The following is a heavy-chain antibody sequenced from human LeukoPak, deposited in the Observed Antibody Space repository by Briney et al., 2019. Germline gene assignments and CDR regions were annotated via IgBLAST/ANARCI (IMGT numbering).Heavy chain of an antibody. Sequence: PGGSLRLSCAASGFTVSSNYVSWVRQAPGKGLEWVSVIYSDGSTYYADSVKGRFTISRDNSKNTLYLQINSLRVEDTAVYYCARDGRWNHFDYWGQGTLVTVSS. V-gene: IGHV3-53*01. CDR1: GFTVSSNY. J-gene: IGHJ4*02. CDR2: IYSDGST. D-gene: IGHD1-1*01. CDR3: ARDGRWNHFDY.